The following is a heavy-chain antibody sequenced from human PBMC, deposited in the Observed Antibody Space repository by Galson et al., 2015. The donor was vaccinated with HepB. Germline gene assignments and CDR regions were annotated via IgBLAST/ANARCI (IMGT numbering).Heavy chain of an antibody. Sequence: SLRLSCAASGFTFSSYAMHWVRQAPGKGLEWVAVISYDGSNKYYADSVKGRFTISRDNSKNTLYLQMNSLRAEDTAVYYCARVLPPYLRYFDWPVLDYWGQGTLVTVSS. J-gene: IGHJ4*02. CDR2: ISYDGSNK. CDR1: GFTFSSYA. V-gene: IGHV3-30-3*01. D-gene: IGHD3-9*01. CDR3: ARVLPPYLRYFDWPVLDY.